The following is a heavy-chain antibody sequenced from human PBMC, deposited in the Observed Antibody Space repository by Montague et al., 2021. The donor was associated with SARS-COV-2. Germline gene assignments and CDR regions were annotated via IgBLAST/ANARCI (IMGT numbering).Heavy chain of an antibody. Sequence: SETLSLTCSVSGGSISTDSFYWGWIRQPPGKGLEWIGTIYYSGNTYYNPSLKSRVAMSVDTSKNQFSLNLTSVTAADTAVYFCAKPRGVGSYDVWGQRTMVTVSS. CDR2: IYYSGNT. CDR1: GGSISTDSFY. J-gene: IGHJ3*01. V-gene: IGHV4-39*01. CDR3: AKPRGVGSYDV. D-gene: IGHD3-10*01.